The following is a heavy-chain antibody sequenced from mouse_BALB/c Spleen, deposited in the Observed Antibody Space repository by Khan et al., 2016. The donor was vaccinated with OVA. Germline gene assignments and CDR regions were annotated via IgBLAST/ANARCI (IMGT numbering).Heavy chain of an antibody. Sequence: EVQLQESGGGLVQPGGSLILSCAASGFAFSSYWMSWVRQAPGKGQEWIGEINPGSRTINYTPSLKDKFIISRDNANNTLYLPLRRVRTEDTALYYCARLGRYGHLADWGQGTLVTVSA. J-gene: IGHJ3*01. V-gene: IGHV4-2*02. D-gene: IGHD2-14*01. CDR3: ARLGRYGHLAD. CDR2: INPGSRTI. CDR1: GFAFSSYW.